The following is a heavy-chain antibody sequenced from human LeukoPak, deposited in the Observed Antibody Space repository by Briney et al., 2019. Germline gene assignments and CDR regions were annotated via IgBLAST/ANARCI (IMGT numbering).Heavy chain of an antibody. CDR1: GYTFTGYY. CDR2: INPNSGGT. V-gene: IGHV1-2*06. Sequence: GASVKVSCKASGYTFTGYYMHWVRQAPGQGLEWMGRINPNSGGTNYAQKFQGGVTMTRDTSISTAYMELSRLRSDDTAVYYCASVRASTGWFDPWGQGTLVTVSS. CDR3: ASVRASTGWFDP. J-gene: IGHJ5*02. D-gene: IGHD2-2*01.